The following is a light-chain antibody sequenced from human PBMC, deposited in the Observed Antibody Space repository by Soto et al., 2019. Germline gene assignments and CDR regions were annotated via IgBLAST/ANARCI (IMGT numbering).Light chain of an antibody. Sequence: NFMLTQPHSVSESPGKTVTISCTRSSGNIASRYVQWYQQRPGSAHSTVIYAFYESPSGVPDRFSGAIDSSSNSASLTSSGLKTEDEAEYYCQSYDNYNVVFGGGTNLTVL. J-gene: IGLJ3*02. CDR1: SGNIASRY. CDR2: AFY. CDR3: QSYDNYNVV. V-gene: IGLV6-57*04.